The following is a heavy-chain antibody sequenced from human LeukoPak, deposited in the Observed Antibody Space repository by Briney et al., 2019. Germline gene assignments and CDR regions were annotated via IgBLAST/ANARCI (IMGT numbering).Heavy chain of an antibody. CDR2: ISYDGSNK. CDR1: GFTFNSFG. V-gene: IGHV3-30*03. J-gene: IGHJ4*02. D-gene: IGHD4-17*01. CDR3: ATDHGFHYGAYFDY. Sequence: TGRSLRLSCAASGFTFNSFGMHWVRQAPGKGLEWVAVISYDGSNKYSADSVKGRFTISGDNSKNTLYLQMNSLRPEDTAVYYCATDHGFHYGAYFDYWGQGTLVTVSS.